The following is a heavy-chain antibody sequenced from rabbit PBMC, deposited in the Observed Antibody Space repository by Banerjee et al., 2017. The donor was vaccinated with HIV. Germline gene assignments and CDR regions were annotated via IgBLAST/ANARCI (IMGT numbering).Heavy chain of an antibody. CDR2: IATGSSGST. CDR1: GFSFSSGYV. V-gene: IGHV1S40*01. J-gene: IGHJ4*01. D-gene: IGHD3-1*01. CDR3: ARSVLLLGRFNL. Sequence: QSLEESGGDLVKPGASLTLTCTASGFSFSSGYVMCWVRQAPGKGLEWIACIATGSSGSTYYASWAKGRFTISKTSSTTVTLQLTSLTAADTATYFCARSVLLLGRFNLWGPGTLVTVS.